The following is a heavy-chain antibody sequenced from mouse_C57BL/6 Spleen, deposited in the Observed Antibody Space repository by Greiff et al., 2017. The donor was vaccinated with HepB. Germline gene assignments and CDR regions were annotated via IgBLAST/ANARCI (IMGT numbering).Heavy chain of an antibody. CDR3: ARLRQLRLFDY. Sequence: VKLQQPVAELVKPGASVKLSCKASGYTFTSYWMHWVKQRPGQGLEWIGMIHPNSGSTNYNEKFKSKATLTVDKSSSTAYMQLSSLTSEDSAVYYCARLRQLRLFDYWGQGTTLTVSS. CDR1: GYTFTSYW. D-gene: IGHD3-2*02. V-gene: IGHV1-64*01. J-gene: IGHJ2*01. CDR2: IHPNSGST.